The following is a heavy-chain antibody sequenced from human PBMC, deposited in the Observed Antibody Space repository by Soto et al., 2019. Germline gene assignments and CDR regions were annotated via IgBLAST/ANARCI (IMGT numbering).Heavy chain of an antibody. D-gene: IGHD3-16*01. Sequence: NPSETLSLTCAAPGGSFTSNNWWTWVRQPPGQGLEWIGEIYRTGSTNYNPSLKNRVTISLDKSENQFSLKVTSLTPDDTAVYYCAGDGVRNGAYNGWLDPWGQGTLVTVSS. CDR1: GGSFTSNNW. J-gene: IGHJ5*02. CDR2: IYRTGST. CDR3: AGDGVRNGAYNGWLDP. V-gene: IGHV4-4*02.